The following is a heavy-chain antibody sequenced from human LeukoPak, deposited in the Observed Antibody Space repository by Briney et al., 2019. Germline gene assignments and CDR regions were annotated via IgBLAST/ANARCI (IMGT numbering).Heavy chain of an antibody. CDR2: INWNGGST. Sequence: PGGSLRLSCAASGFTFDDYGMSWVRQAPGKGLGWVSGINWNGGSTGYADSVKGRFTISRDNAKNSLYLQMNSLRAEDTALYHCARVKFGCSGGSCAYFDYWGQGTLVTVSS. V-gene: IGHV3-20*01. J-gene: IGHJ4*02. CDR1: GFTFDDYG. CDR3: ARVKFGCSGGSCAYFDY. D-gene: IGHD2-15*01.